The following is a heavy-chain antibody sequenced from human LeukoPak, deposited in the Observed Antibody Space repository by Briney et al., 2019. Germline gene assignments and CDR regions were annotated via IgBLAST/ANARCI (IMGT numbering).Heavy chain of an antibody. V-gene: IGHV3-23*01. CDR1: GFTFSSYG. CDR3: AKDRGGRGYDILTGYYYYYMDV. Sequence: GGSLRLSCAASGFTFSSYGMSWVRQAPGKGLEWVSAISGSGGSTYYADSVKGRFTISRDNSKNTLYLQMNSLRAEDTAVYYCAKDRGGRGYDILTGYYYYYMDVWGKGTTVTISS. CDR2: ISGSGGST. D-gene: IGHD3-9*01. J-gene: IGHJ6*03.